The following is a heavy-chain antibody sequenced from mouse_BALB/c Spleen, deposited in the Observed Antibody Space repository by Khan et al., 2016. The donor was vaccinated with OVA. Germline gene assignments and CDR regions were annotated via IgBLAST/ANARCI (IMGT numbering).Heavy chain of an antibody. CDR3: AGGRAY. Sequence: EVQLQESGPGLVKPSQSLSLTCTVTGYSITSDYAWNWIRQFPGNKLEWMGYISYSGRTSYTLSLKSRISITRDTSKNQFFLQLNSVTTGDTATYYCAGGRAYWGQGTLVTVSA. D-gene: IGHD3-3*01. V-gene: IGHV3-2*02. J-gene: IGHJ3*01. CDR1: GYSITSDYA. CDR2: ISYSGRT.